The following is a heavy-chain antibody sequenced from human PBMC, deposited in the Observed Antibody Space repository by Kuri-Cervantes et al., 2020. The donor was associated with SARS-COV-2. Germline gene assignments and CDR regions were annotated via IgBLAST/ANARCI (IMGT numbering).Heavy chain of an antibody. D-gene: IGHD7-27*01. V-gene: IGHV3-74*01. J-gene: IGHJ4*02. CDR2: INSDGSST. CDR1: RFTFGDYA. CDR3: ARVAGDPYYFDY. Sequence: GGSLRLSCAAPRFTFGDYAIHWVRQAPGKGLVWVSRINSDGSSTSYADSVKGRFTISRDNAKNSLYLQMNSLRAEDTAVYYCARVAGDPYYFDYWGQGTLVTVSS.